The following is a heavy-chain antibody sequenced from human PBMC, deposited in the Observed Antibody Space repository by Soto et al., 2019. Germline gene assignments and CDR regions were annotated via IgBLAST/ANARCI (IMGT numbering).Heavy chain of an antibody. CDR2: IYYSGST. Sequence: QVQLQESGPGLVKPSETLSLTCTVSGGSVSSGRYYWSWIRQPPGKGLEWIGYIYYSGSTNNNPPPQGRGPISGDPSRNQFSLKLTSGDAADTAGYYCGGGGGGGYWGQGTLVTVSS. J-gene: IGHJ4*02. V-gene: IGHV4-61*01. D-gene: IGHD3-16*01. CDR3: GGGGGGGY. CDR1: GGSVSSGRYY.